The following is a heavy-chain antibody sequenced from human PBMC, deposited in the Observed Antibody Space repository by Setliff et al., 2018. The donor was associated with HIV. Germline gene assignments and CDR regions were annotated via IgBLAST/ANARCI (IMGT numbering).Heavy chain of an antibody. CDR2: IRSSGSDK. V-gene: IGHV3-48*04. CDR3: ARDGIAARWALDY. CDR1: GFSFSSYW. J-gene: IGHJ4*02. Sequence: HPGGSLRLSCAASGFSFSSYWMSWVRQAPGKGLEWVSYIRSSGSDKYYADSVKVRFTISRDNAKNSLYLQMNSLRAEDTAIYYCARDGIAARWALDYWGRGTLVTVSS. D-gene: IGHD6-6*01.